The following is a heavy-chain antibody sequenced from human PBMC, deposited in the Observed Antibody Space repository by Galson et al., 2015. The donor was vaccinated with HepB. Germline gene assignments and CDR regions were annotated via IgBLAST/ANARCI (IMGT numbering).Heavy chain of an antibody. V-gene: IGHV3-66*01. J-gene: IGHJ4*02. Sequence: SLRLSCAASGFTVSSNYMSWVRQAPGKGLEWVSVIYSGGSTYYADSVKGRFTISRDNSKNTLYLQMNSLRAEDTAVYYCARVGGYGDLGNFDYWGQGTLVTVSS. CDR2: IYSGGST. CDR1: GFTVSSNY. CDR3: ARVGGYGDLGNFDY. D-gene: IGHD4-17*01.